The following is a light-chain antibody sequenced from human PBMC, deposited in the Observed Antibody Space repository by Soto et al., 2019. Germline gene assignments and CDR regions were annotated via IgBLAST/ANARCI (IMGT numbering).Light chain of an antibody. CDR2: EVS. CDR1: SSDVGGYNY. J-gene: IGLJ3*02. V-gene: IGLV2-14*01. CDR3: SSYTSRSTRV. Sequence: QSALTQPASVSGSPGQSITFSCTGTSSDVGGYNYVSWYQQHPGKAPKLMIYEVSNRPSGVSNRFSGSKSGNTASLTISGLQAEDEADYYCSSYTSRSTRVFGGGTKLTVL.